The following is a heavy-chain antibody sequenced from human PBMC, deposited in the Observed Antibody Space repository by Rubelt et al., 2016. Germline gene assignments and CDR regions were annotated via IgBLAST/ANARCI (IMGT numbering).Heavy chain of an antibody. CDR1: GVPFGDYY. V-gene: IGHV4-34*01. Sequence: QVQLQQWGAGLLKPSETLSLTCAVYGVPFGDYYWAWIRLPPGKGLEWIGEINHSGSTSYKSSLRDRVTMSVETYKNQLSLILYDVTDTDTAVYYCARGGKQQLGPYYYVMDVWGQGTTVTVSS. J-gene: IGHJ6*02. CDR3: ARGGKQQLGPYYYVMDV. CDR2: INHSGST. D-gene: IGHD6-13*01.